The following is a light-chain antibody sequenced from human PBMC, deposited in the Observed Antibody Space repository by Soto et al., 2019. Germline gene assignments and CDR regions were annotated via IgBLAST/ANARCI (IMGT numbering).Light chain of an antibody. CDR2: DAS. J-gene: IGKJ3*01. CDR3: QQFANLPFT. Sequence: DIQMTQSPSSLSASVGDRVSITCQASQDISDYLNWYQHKPGKAPKLLIYDASNLETGVPSRFSGSGSGTDFTFTISSLQPEDIATYYCQQFANLPFTFGPGTKVDIK. V-gene: IGKV1-33*01. CDR1: QDISDY.